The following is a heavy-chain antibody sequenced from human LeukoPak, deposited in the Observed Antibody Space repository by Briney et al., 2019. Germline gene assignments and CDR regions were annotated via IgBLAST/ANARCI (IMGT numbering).Heavy chain of an antibody. CDR2: INQDGSKE. Sequence: GGSLRLSCAASGFTFGNYWMTWVRQAPGKGLVWVAHINQDGSKEYYMDSVKARFTISRDNAKNSLSMQMNSLRAEDTAVYYCVRDGGVSGYDLLDYWGQGTLVTVSS. J-gene: IGHJ4*02. D-gene: IGHD5-12*01. CDR1: GFTFGNYW. CDR3: VRDGGVSGYDLLDY. V-gene: IGHV3-7*01.